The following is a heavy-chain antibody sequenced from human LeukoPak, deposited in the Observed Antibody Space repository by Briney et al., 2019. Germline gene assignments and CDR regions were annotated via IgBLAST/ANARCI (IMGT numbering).Heavy chain of an antibody. J-gene: IGHJ3*02. CDR1: GGSISSYY. D-gene: IGHD4-4*01. CDR2: IYTSGTT. Sequence: SETLSLTCTVSGGSISSYYWSWIRLPAGKGLEWMGRIYTSGTTNYNPSLKSRVTMSVDTSKNQFSLKLSSVTAADTAVYCGAREYDYSNYRGPFDIWGQGTMVTVSS. V-gene: IGHV4-4*07. CDR3: AREYDYSNYRGPFDI.